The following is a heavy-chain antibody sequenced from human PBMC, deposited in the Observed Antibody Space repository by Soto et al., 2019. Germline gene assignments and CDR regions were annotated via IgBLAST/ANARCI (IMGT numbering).Heavy chain of an antibody. CDR1: GFTFSSYD. CDR2: IGTAGDP. CDR3: ARALPDIENDGMDV. J-gene: IGHJ6*02. D-gene: IGHD2-15*01. Sequence: GGSLRLSCAASGFTFSSYDIHWVRQATGKGLEWVSAIGTAGDPYYPGSVKGRFTISRENAKNSLYLQMNSLRAGDTAVYYCARALPDIENDGMDVWGQGTTVTVSS. V-gene: IGHV3-13*05.